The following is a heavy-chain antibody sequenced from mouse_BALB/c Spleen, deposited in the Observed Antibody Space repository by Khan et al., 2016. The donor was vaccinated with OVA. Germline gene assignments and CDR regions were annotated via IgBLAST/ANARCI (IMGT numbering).Heavy chain of an antibody. CDR3: ARNGFGNYEIWDY. Sequence: VQLQQSGTVLARPGASVKMSCKASGYTFTNYWMHWVKQRPGQGLEWIGTIFPGNSDTNYNQKFTGKAKLTAVTSTSTAYMEPSSLTNEDSAVXYCARNGFGNYEIWDYWGQGTTLTVSS. CDR1: GYTFTNYW. CDR2: IFPGNSDT. V-gene: IGHV1-5*01. D-gene: IGHD2-1*01. J-gene: IGHJ2*01.